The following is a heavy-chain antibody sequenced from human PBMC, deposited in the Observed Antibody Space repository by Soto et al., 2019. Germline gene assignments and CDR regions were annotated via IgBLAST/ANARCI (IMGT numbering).Heavy chain of an antibody. CDR2: IWYDGSNK. CDR3: AGSGSYRWFDY. J-gene: IGHJ4*02. CDR1: GFTFNNYG. D-gene: IGHD3-10*01. V-gene: IGHV3-33*01. Sequence: QVQLVESGGGVVQPGRSLRLSCAASGFTFNNYGMHWVRQAPGKGLEWVAIIWYDGSNKYYADSVKGRFTISRDNSKNTLYLPMNSMRAEHTAVYYCAGSGSYRWFDYWGQGTLDTVPS.